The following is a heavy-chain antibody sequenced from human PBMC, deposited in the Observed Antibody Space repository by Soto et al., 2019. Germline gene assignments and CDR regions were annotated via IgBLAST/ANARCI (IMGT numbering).Heavy chain of an antibody. CDR1: GASVSSASYY. D-gene: IGHD4-17*01. V-gene: IGHV4-61*01. CDR3: ARIDGDYGHNWFDP. J-gene: IGHJ5*02. Sequence: QVQLKESGPGLLKPSETLSLTCTVSGASVSSASYYRAWLRQPPGRGLEWIGSVYFSGSTSYIPSLKSRVTISVDTSKNQFSLYLASVTASASAVYYCARIDGDYGHNWFDPWGLGTLVIVSP. CDR2: VYFSGST.